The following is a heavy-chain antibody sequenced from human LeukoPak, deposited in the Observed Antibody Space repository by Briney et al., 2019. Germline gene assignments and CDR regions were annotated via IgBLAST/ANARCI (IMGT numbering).Heavy chain of an antibody. D-gene: IGHD2-2*02. CDR2: INHSGST. Sequence: SETLSLTCAVYVGSFSGYYWSWIRQPPGKGLEWIGEINHSGSTNYNPSLKSRVTISVDTFKNQFSLKLSSVTAADTAVYYCARGRRIVVVPAAIIWFDPWGQGTLVTVSS. CDR3: ARGRRIVVVPAAIIWFDP. V-gene: IGHV4-34*01. CDR1: VGSFSGYY. J-gene: IGHJ5*02.